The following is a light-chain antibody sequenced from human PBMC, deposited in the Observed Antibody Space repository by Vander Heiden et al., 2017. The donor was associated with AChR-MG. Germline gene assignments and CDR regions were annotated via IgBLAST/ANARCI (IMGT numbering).Light chain of an antibody. CDR2: DVS. CDR3: QQYNSYPWT. Sequence: DIQMTQSPSTLSASIGDRVPITCRASQSSSNWLAWYQQKPGKAPKLLIYDVSSLESGVPSRFSGSESGTDFTLTINSLQPDDLAVYYCQQYNSYPWTFGQGTRVEI. J-gene: IGKJ1*01. CDR1: QSSSNW. V-gene: IGKV1-5*01.